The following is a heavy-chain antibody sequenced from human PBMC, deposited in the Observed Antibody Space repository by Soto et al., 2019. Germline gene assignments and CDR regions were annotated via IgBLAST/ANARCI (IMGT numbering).Heavy chain of an antibody. V-gene: IGHV1-69*06. CDR3: ALRPHRLLPMNYFDY. CDR2: IIPIFGTA. CDR1: GGTFSSYA. D-gene: IGHD3-22*01. J-gene: IGHJ4*02. Sequence: QVQLVQSGAEVKKPGSSVKVSCKASGGTFSSYAISWVRQAPGQGLEWMGGIIPIFGTANYAQKFQGRVTITAEKSTSTAYMELSSLRSEDTAVYYCALRPHRLLPMNYFDYWGQGTLVTVSS.